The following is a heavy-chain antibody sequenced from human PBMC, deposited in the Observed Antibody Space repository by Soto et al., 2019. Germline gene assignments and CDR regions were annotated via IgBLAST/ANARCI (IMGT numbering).Heavy chain of an antibody. CDR3: AGGRGLGDGFDP. CDR1: RYTLSTYT. V-gene: IGHV1-3*01. J-gene: IGHJ5*02. D-gene: IGHD3-22*01. Sequence: QVQLVQSGAEVKNPGASVRISCTASRYTLSTYTIHWLRQAPGQRLEWMGWINGGNGHTKYSQTFQGAVTFTRDTSATTAYMELSSLRSEDTAVYYCAGGRGLGDGFDPWGQGTLVTVSS. CDR2: INGGNGHT.